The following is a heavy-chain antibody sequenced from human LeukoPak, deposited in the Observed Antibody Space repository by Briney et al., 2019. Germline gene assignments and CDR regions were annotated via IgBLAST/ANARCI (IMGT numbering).Heavy chain of an antibody. D-gene: IGHD6-6*01. Sequence: GGSLRLSCAASGFTFSNYAMSWVRQAPGKGLEWVSTISGSGGATYYADSVKGRFTISRDNSKNTLYLQMNTLRAEDTAVYYCAKEAVAARLIPYYFDYWGQGTLVTVSS. CDR2: ISGSGGAT. CDR3: AKEAVAARLIPYYFDY. V-gene: IGHV3-23*01. CDR1: GFTFSNYA. J-gene: IGHJ4*02.